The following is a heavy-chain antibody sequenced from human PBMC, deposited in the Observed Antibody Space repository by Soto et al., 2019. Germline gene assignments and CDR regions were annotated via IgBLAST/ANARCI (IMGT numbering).Heavy chain of an antibody. J-gene: IGHJ6*02. D-gene: IGHD3-3*01. CDR2: IIPIFGTA. Sequence: SVKVSCKASGGTFSSYAISWVRQAPGQGFEWMGGIIPIFGTANYAQKFQGRVTITADESTSTAYMELSSLRSEDTAVYYCARDSPNPYYDFWSGYYRGIDYYYYGMDVWGQ. CDR1: GGTFSSYA. V-gene: IGHV1-69*13. CDR3: ARDSPNPYYDFWSGYYRGIDYYYYGMDV.